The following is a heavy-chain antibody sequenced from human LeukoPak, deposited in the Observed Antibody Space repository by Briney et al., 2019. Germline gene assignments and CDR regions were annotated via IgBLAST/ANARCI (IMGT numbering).Heavy chain of an antibody. V-gene: IGHV1-69*06. J-gene: IGHJ5*02. CDR3: ARDNSVRDEAWWFNP. D-gene: IGHD5-24*01. CDR1: GGTFSSYA. Sequence: SVKVPCKASGGTFSSYAISWVRQAPGQGLEWMGGIIPIFGTANYAQKFQGRVTITADKSTTTAYMELSSLRSEDTAVYYCARDNSVRDEAWWFNPWGQGTLVTVSS. CDR2: IIPIFGTA.